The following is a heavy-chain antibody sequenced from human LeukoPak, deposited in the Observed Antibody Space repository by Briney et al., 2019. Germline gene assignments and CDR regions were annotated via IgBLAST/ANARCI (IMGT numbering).Heavy chain of an antibody. V-gene: IGHV4-34*01. CDR2: INHSGST. CDR1: GGSVSGYY. Sequence: SETLTLTCAVSGGSVSGYYMSWIRQLPGKGLEWIGEINHSGSTNYNPSLKSRVTISVDTSKNPFSLKLSSVTAADTAVYYCARVYRDYASFDYWGQGALVTVSS. CDR3: ARVYRDYASFDY. D-gene: IGHD4-17*01. J-gene: IGHJ4*02.